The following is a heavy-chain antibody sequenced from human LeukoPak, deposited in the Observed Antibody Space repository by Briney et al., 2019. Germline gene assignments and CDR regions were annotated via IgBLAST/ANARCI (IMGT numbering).Heavy chain of an antibody. V-gene: IGHV4-38-2*01. CDR3: ASKRDIAARPLDY. CDR1: GYSISSGYY. D-gene: IGHD6-6*01. J-gene: IGHJ4*02. Sequence: PSETLSLTCAVSGYSISSGYYWGWIRQPPGKGLEWIGSIYHSGSTCYNPSLKSRVTISADTSKNQFSLKLSSVTAADTAVYYCASKRDIAARPLDYWGQGTLVTVSS. CDR2: IYHSGST.